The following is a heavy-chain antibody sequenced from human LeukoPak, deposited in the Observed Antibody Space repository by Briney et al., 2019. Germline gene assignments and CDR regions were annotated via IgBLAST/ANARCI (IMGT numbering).Heavy chain of an antibody. D-gene: IGHD2-8*01. V-gene: IGHV3-9*01. CDR2: ISWNSGSI. J-gene: IGHJ3*01. Sequence: GGSPRLSCAASGFTFDDYAMHWVRQAPGKGLEWVSGISWNSGSIGYADSVKGRFTISRDNAKNSLYLQMNSLRAEDTALYYCAKDLYASGVWGQGTMVTVSS. CDR3: AKDLYASGV. CDR1: GFTFDDYA.